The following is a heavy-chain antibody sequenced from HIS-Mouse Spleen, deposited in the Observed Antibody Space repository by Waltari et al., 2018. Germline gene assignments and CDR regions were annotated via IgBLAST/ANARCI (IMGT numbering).Heavy chain of an antibody. V-gene: IGHV4-39*07. CDR2: IYYSGST. D-gene: IGHD3-3*01. J-gene: IGHJ3*02. CDR1: GGSSSSSSYY. Sequence: QLPLQESGPGLVKPPETLSLTCTVSGGSSSSSSYYWGWIRPPPGKGLEWIGSIYYSGSTYYNPSLKSRVTISVDTSKNQFSLKLSSVTAADTAVYYCARAPTGFLEWFDAFDIWGQGTMVTVSS. CDR3: ARAPTGFLEWFDAFDI.